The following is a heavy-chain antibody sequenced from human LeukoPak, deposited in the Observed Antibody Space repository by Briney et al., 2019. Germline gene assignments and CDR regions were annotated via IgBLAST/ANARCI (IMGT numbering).Heavy chain of an antibody. V-gene: IGHV4-59*12. D-gene: IGHD3-3*01. J-gene: IGHJ5*02. CDR2: IYYSGST. Sequence: SETLSLTCTVSGGSISSYYWSWIRQPPGKGLEWIGYIYYSGSTNYNPSLKSRVTISVDTSKNQFSLKLSSVTAADTAVYYCARLRFLEWHGNNWFDPWGQGTLVTVSS. CDR1: GGSISSYY. CDR3: ARLRFLEWHGNNWFDP.